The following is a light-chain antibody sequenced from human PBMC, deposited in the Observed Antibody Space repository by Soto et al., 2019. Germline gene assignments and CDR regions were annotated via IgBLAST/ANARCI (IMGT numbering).Light chain of an antibody. CDR2: AAS. CDR1: QSVGRN. V-gene: IGKV3-15*01. Sequence: PGARATLSCRASQSVGRNLAWYHQKPGQAPTLLIYAASTRATGLPARFSGSGSGTDFTLTISSLQSEDFAVYYCQEYSEWPLFTFGPGTRVDIK. CDR3: QEYSEWPLFT. J-gene: IGKJ3*01.